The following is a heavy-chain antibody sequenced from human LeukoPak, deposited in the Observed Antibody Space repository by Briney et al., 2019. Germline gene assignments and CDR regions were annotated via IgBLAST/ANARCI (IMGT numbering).Heavy chain of an antibody. CDR3: ARANMVFGVDIEQNWFDL. Sequence: ASVKVSCKASGDTFNRHGINWVRQAPGQGLEWMGWISGYNGNTNYERKVQGRVKLTRDASTSTAYMELRNLRSDDTAVYFCARANMVFGVDIEQNWFDLWGQGTRVIVSS. J-gene: IGHJ5*02. CDR1: GDTFNRHG. D-gene: IGHD3-3*01. V-gene: IGHV1-18*01. CDR2: ISGYNGNT.